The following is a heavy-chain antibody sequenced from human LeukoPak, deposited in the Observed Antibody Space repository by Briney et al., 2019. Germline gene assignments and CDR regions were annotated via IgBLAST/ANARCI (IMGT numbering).Heavy chain of an antibody. Sequence: GGSLRLSCAASGFTFSSYSMNWVRQAPGKGLEWVSYISSSSSTIYYADSVKGRFTISRDNAKNSLYLQMNSLRDEDTAVYYCARVATRYYYDSSGYFKSDYWGQGTLVTVSS. CDR3: ARVATRYYYDSSGYFKSDY. CDR2: ISSSSSTI. CDR1: GFTFSSYS. D-gene: IGHD3-22*01. J-gene: IGHJ4*02. V-gene: IGHV3-48*02.